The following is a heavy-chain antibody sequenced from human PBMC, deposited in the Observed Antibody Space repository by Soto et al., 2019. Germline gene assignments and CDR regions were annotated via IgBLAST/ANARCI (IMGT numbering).Heavy chain of an antibody. V-gene: IGHV4-61*01. J-gene: IGHJ6*02. D-gene: IGHD3-10*01. CDR2: IYYSGST. CDR3: ARDRVLLWFGETRTHYYYYGMDV. Sequence: SETLSLTCTVSGGSVSSGSYYWSWIRQPPGKGLEWIGYIYYSGSTNYNPSLKSRVTISVDTSKNQFSLKLSSVTAADTAVYYCARDRVLLWFGETRTHYYYYGMDVWGQGTTVTVSS. CDR1: GGSVSSGSYY.